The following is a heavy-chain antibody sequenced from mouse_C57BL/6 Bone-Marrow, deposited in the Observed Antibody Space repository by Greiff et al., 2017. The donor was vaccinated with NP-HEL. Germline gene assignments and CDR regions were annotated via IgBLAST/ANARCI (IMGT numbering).Heavy chain of an antibody. CDR3: ARPSTVVSKKLVYFDV. V-gene: IGHV5-17*01. J-gene: IGHJ1*03. CDR1: GFTFSDYG. CDR2: ISSGSSNI. Sequence: EVMLVESGGGLVKPGGSLKLSCAASGFTFSDYGMPWVRQAPEKGLEWVAYISSGSSNIYYADTVKGRFTISRDNDKNTLFLQMTSLRSEDTAMYYCARPSTVVSKKLVYFDVWGTGTTVTVSS. D-gene: IGHD1-1*01.